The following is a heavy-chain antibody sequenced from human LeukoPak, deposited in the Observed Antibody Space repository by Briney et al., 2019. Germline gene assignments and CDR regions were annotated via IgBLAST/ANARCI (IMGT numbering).Heavy chain of an antibody. V-gene: IGHV3-11*06. J-gene: IGHJ4*02. CDR2: ISSSSSDT. CDR1: GFTFSDSY. D-gene: IGHD5-24*01. Sequence: GGSLRLSCAASGFTFSDSYMSWIRQTPGKGLECLSYISSSSSDTNYADSVKGRFTISRDNAKNSLYLQMNSLRAEDTAVYYCARGSRTIELGDDYWGQGTLVTVSS. CDR3: ARGSRTIELGDDY.